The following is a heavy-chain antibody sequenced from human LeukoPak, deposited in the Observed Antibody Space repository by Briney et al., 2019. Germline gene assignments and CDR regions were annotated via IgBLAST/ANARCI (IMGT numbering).Heavy chain of an antibody. CDR1: GFTFSSYS. CDR2: ISSSRSYI. J-gene: IGHJ4*02. V-gene: IGHV3-21*01. D-gene: IGHD2-2*01. Sequence: GGSLRLSCAASGFTFSSYSINWVRQAPGKGLEWVSSISSSRSYIYYADSVKGRFTISRDNAKNSLYLQMNSLRAEDTAVYYCARDSSSPLDYWGQGTLVTVSS. CDR3: ARDSSSPLDY.